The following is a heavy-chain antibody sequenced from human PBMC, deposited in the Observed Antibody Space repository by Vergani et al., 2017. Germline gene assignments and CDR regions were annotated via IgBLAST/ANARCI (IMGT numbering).Heavy chain of an antibody. CDR1: GYIFTNYG. Sequence: QVQLVQSGAEVKKPGASVKVSCKASGYIFTNYGISWVRQAPGQGLEWMGWINPNSGGTNYAQKFQGRVTMTRDTSISTAYMELSRLRSDDTAVYYCVGGDFWSGTPFDAVDIWGQGTMVTVSS. J-gene: IGHJ3*02. V-gene: IGHV1-2*02. CDR3: VGGDFWSGTPFDAVDI. CDR2: INPNSGGT. D-gene: IGHD3-3*01.